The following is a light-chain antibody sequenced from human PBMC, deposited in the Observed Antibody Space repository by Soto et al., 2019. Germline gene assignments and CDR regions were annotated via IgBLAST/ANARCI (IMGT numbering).Light chain of an antibody. Sequence: EIVMTQSPATLYVSPGERATLSCGASQSLRSSIAWYQQKPGQAPRLLIYGASTRATGIPARFSGSGSGTEFTLTISSLQSEDFAVYYCQQYNNWPDMYTFGQGTKLEIK. V-gene: IGKV3-15*01. CDR3: QQYNNWPDMYT. J-gene: IGKJ2*01. CDR1: QSLRSS. CDR2: GAS.